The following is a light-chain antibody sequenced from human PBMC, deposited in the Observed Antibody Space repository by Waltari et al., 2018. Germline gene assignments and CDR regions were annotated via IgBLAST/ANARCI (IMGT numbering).Light chain of an antibody. CDR3: VLSMGSGIWV. J-gene: IGLJ3*02. CDR2: DTK. CDR1: SGSVSTTYY. V-gene: IGLV8-61*01. Sequence: QTVVTQEPSLSVSPGGTVTLTCGLSSGSVSTTYYPSWYQQAPGQAPRTLIFDTKPRPSGVPDRFSGSILDNKAALTITGAQADDESDYYCVLSMGSGIWVFGGGTKLTVL.